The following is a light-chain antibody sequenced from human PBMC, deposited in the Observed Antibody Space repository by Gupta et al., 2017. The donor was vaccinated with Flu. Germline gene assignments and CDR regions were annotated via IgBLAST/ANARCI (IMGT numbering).Light chain of an antibody. J-gene: IGLJ1*01. CDR3: CSYGGSGTWV. V-gene: IGLV2-11*01. Sequence: QSALTQPRSVSGSPGQSVTISCSGTSINYVSWYQQHPGKAPKLMIYDVDKRPSGVPDRFSGSKSANTASLTISGRQAEDEADYYCCSYGGSGTWVFGTGTKVTVL. CDR2: DVD. CDR1: SINY.